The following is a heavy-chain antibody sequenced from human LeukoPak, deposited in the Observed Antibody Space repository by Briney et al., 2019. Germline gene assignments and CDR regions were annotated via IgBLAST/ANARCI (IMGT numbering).Heavy chain of an antibody. J-gene: IGHJ4*02. V-gene: IGHV3-9*01. CDR1: GFTFDDYA. D-gene: IGHD6-13*01. CDR3: AKSSSWYRFDY. CDR2: ISWNSGSI. Sequence: GGSLRLSCAASGFTFDDYAMHWVRQAPGKGLEWVSGISWNSGSIGYADSVKGRFTISRDNAKNSLYLQMNSLRAEDTALYYCAKSSSWYRFDYWGQGTLVIVSS.